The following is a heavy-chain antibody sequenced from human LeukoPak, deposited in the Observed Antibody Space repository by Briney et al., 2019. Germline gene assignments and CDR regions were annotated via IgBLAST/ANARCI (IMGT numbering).Heavy chain of an antibody. D-gene: IGHD3-22*01. J-gene: IGHJ4*02. CDR2: ISSSRSYI. CDR1: GFTISSTC. CDR3: ARDSSGYYDFDY. V-gene: IGHV3-21*01. Sequence: GGSLRLSCAASGFTISSTCMNWVRQAPGKGLEWVSSISSSRSYIYYADSVKGRVTISRDNAKNSLYLQMNSLRAEDTAVYYCARDSSGYYDFDYWGQGTLVTVSS.